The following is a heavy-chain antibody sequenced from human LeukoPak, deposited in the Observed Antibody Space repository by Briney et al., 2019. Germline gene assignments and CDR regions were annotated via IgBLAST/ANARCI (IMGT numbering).Heavy chain of an antibody. Sequence: SETLSLTCTVSGGSISSYYWSWIRQPPGKGLEWIGYIYYSGSTNYNPSLKSRVTISVDASKNQFSLKLSSVTAADTAVYYCARLVVGGVGATTSSFWFDPWGQGTLVTVSS. D-gene: IGHD1-26*01. J-gene: IGHJ5*02. CDR1: GGSISSYY. V-gene: IGHV4-59*08. CDR2: IYYSGST. CDR3: ARLVVGGVGATTSSFWFDP.